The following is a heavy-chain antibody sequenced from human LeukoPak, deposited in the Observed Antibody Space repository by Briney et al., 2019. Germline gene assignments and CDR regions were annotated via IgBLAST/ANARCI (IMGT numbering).Heavy chain of an antibody. D-gene: IGHD6-19*01. Sequence: GGSLSLSCEASGFTFSSHWMSWVRQAPGKGLGWVGIIKQDGSEKDYVDSVTGRFTISRDNAKNSLYLQMNSLRDEDTAVYYCARDTSAWRYGMDVWGQGTTVTVSS. CDR3: ARDTSAWRYGMDV. J-gene: IGHJ6*02. CDR1: GFTFSSHW. V-gene: IGHV3-7*01. CDR2: IKQDGSEK.